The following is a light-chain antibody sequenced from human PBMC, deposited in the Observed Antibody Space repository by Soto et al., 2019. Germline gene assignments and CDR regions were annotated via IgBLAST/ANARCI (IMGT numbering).Light chain of an antibody. CDR2: DVS. J-gene: IGLJ3*02. CDR3: CSYAGSYTWV. CDR1: SSDVGGYNY. V-gene: IGLV2-11*01. Sequence: QSALTQPRSVSGSPGQSVTISCTGTSSDVGGYNYVSWYQQHPGKAPKLMIYDVSKRPSGVPDRFSGSKSGNPASLTISGHQAEDEADYYCCSYAGSYTWVFGGGTKLTVL.